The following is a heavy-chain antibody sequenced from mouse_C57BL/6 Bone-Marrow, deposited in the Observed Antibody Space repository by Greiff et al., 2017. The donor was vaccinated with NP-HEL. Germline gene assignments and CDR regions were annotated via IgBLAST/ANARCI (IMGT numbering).Heavy chain of an antibody. J-gene: IGHJ3*01. D-gene: IGHD2-3*01. CDR1: GYTFTNYW. V-gene: IGHV1-63*01. CDR2: IYPGGGDT. CDR3: ARYGYYWFEY. Sequence: QVQLQQSGAELVRPGTSVKMSCKASGYTFTNYWIGWAKQRPGHGLEWIGDIYPGGGDTNYTEKFKGKATLTADTSSSTAYMQFSSLTSEDAAIYYSARYGYYWFEYWGQGTLVTVSA.